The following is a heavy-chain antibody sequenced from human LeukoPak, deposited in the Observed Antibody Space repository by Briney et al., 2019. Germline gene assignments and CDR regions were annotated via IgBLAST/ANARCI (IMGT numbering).Heavy chain of an antibody. CDR1: GGSFSGYY. D-gene: IGHD6-13*01. V-gene: IGHV4-34*01. J-gene: IGHJ2*01. CDR2: INHSGST. Sequence: PSETLSLTCAVYGGSFSGYYWSWIRQPPGKGLEWIGEINHSGSTNYNPSLKSRVTISVDTSKNQFSLKLSSVTAADTAVYYCARGPRVRAAADWCFDLWGRGTLVTVSS. CDR3: ARGPRVRAAADWCFDL.